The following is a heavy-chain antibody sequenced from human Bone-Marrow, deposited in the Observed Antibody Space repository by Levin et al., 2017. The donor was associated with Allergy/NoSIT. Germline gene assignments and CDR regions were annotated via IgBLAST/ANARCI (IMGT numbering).Heavy chain of an antibody. Sequence: GESLKISCAASGFTFSSYWMHWVRQAPGKGLVWVSRINSDGSSTSYADSVKGRFTISRDNAKNTLYLQMNSLRAEDTAVYYCAREKPLSGSFDYWGQGTLVTVSS. J-gene: IGHJ4*02. D-gene: IGHD1-26*01. CDR2: INSDGSST. V-gene: IGHV3-74*01. CDR1: GFTFSSYW. CDR3: AREKPLSGSFDY.